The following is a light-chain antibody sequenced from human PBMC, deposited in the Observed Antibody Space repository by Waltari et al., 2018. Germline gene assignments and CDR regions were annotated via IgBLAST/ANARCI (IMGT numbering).Light chain of an antibody. CDR3: SSYAGSNRV. V-gene: IGLV2-8*01. CDR1: SSDVGGYVY. J-gene: IGLJ3*02. Sequence: QSALTQPPSASGSLGQSVTISCTGISSDVGGYVYVSWYQQHPGKAPKVIIYEVNKRPSGFPGRFSGSRSGNTASLTVSGLQAEDEADYYCSSYAGSNRVFGGGTRLTVL. CDR2: EVN.